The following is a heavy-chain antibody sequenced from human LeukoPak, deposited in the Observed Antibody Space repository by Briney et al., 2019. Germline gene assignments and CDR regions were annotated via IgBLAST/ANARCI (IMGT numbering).Heavy chain of an antibody. CDR1: GGSISSYY. Sequence: SETLSLTCTVSGGSISSYYWSWIRQPPGKGLEWIWYIYYSGSTNYNPSLKSRVTISVDTSKNQFSLKLSSVTAADTAVYYCARGTYGGYSGYLNWFDPWGQGTLVTVSS. CDR2: IYYSGST. CDR3: ARGTYGGYSGYLNWFDP. J-gene: IGHJ5*02. V-gene: IGHV4-59*01. D-gene: IGHD5-12*01.